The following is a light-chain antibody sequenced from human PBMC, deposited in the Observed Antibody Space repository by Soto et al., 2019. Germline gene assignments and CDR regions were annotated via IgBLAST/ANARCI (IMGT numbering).Light chain of an antibody. Sequence: IQLTQSPSTLSASVGDRATITCRASQSFXYWLVWFQRKPGKAPRLLXYEASRLESGVPSRISGSGSGTEVTLTISSLQPDDFATYYCQQYTSDPWTFGQGTKVDIK. CDR2: EAS. CDR3: QQYTSDPWT. V-gene: IGKV1-5*03. CDR1: QSFXYW. J-gene: IGKJ1*01.